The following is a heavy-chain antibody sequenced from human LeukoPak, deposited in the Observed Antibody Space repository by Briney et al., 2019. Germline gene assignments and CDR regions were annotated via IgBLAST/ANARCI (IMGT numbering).Heavy chain of an antibody. CDR3: ARGLSGYDFQSHY. V-gene: IGHV3-21*01. CDR2: ISSSSSYI. Sequence: GGSLRLSCAASGFTFSIYSMNWVRQAPGKGLEWVSSISSSSSYIYYADSVKGRFTISRDNAKNSLYLQMNSLRAEDTAVYYCARGLSGYDFQSHYWGQGTLVTVSS. CDR1: GFTFSIYS. D-gene: IGHD5-12*01. J-gene: IGHJ4*02.